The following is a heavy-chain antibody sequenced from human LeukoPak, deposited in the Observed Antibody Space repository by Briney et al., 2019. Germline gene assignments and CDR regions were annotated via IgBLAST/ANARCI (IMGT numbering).Heavy chain of an antibody. CDR2: ISHSVSTI. V-gene: IGHV3-48*04. Sequence: GGSLRLSCAASGSTFSSYSMNWVRQAPGKGLEWVSYISHSVSTIYYADSVKGRFAISRDNAKNSLYLQMNSLRAEDTAVYYCARVMEYYYYYMDVWGKGTTVTVSS. D-gene: IGHD3-10*01. CDR3: ARVMEYYYYYMDV. J-gene: IGHJ6*03. CDR1: GSTFSSYS.